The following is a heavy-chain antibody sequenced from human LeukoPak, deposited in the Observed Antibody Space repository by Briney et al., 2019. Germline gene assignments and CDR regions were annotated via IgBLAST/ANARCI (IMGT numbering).Heavy chain of an antibody. D-gene: IGHD3-10*01. J-gene: IGHJ3*02. Sequence: GGSLRLSCAASGFTFGSYAMTWVRQAPGKGLKCVSAISNSGGATYYADSVKGRFTISRDNSQTTLYLQLNSLRAEDTAVYHCARANYYGSGKAFDIWGQGTMVTVSS. V-gene: IGHV3-23*01. CDR2: ISNSGGAT. CDR3: ARANYYGSGKAFDI. CDR1: GFTFGSYA.